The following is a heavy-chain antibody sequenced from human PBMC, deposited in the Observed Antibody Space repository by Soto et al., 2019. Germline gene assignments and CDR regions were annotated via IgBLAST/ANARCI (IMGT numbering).Heavy chain of an antibody. CDR3: ARSVAVPGAHIDY. V-gene: IGHV4-59*01. Sequence: SETLSLTCSVSGGSISGSYWSWIRQSPGKGLEWLGYVYYTGSTNYSPSLRSRVSISVDTSKNEFSLRLSSVTAADTTVYFCARSVAVPGAHIDYWGQGTQVTVSS. CDR2: VYYTGST. CDR1: GGSISGSY. D-gene: IGHD6-19*01. J-gene: IGHJ4*02.